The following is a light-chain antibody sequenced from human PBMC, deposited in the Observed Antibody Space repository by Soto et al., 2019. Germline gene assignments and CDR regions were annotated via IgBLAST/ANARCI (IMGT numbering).Light chain of an antibody. CDR3: CSYAGSYTFPYV. Sequence: QSSRTQPRPVSGAPGQSVTISCTGTSSDVGGYNYVSWYQQHPGKAPKLMIYDVSKRPSGVPDRFSGSKSGNTASLTISGLQAEDEADYYCCSYAGSYTFPYVFGTGTKVTVL. J-gene: IGLJ1*01. CDR2: DVS. CDR1: SSDVGGYNY. V-gene: IGLV2-11*01.